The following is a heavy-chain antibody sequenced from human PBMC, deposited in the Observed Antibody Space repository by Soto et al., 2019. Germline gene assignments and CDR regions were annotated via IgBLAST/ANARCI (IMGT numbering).Heavy chain of an antibody. CDR3: VRDYVMDV. V-gene: IGHV3-21*01. J-gene: IGHJ6*02. CDR1: GFTFSRDA. Sequence: GGSLRLSCAASGFTFSRDAMNWVRQAPGKGLEWVSSISTTSTYIYYAESVKGRFTISRDNANNSLHLQMNSLRAEDTAVYYCVRDYVMDVWGQGTTVTVSS. D-gene: IGHD3-10*02. CDR2: ISTTSTYI.